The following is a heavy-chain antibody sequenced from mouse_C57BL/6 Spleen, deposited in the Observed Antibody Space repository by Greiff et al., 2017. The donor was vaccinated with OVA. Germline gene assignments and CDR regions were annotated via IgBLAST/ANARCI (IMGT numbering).Heavy chain of an antibody. D-gene: IGHD4-1*01. CDR3: ATGDWYFDV. CDR2: ISYDGSH. Sequence: EVKLMESGPGLVKPSQSLSLTCSVTGYSITSGYYWNWIRQFPGNKLEWMGYISYDGSHNYNPSLKNRISITRDTSKNQFFLKLNSVTTEDTATYYCATGDWYFDVWGTGTTVTVSS. CDR1: GYSITSGYY. J-gene: IGHJ1*03. V-gene: IGHV3-6*01.